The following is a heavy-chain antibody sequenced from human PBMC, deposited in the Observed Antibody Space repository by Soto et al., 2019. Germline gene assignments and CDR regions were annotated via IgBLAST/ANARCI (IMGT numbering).Heavy chain of an antibody. CDR3: ARVYCSAASCYANQH. CDR2: INSDGSSA. V-gene: IGHV3-74*01. J-gene: IGHJ1*01. CDR1: GFTFSSYW. D-gene: IGHD2-2*01. Sequence: GGSLRLSCATSGFTFSSYWMHWVRQAPGKGLVWVSRINSDGSSASYADSVKGRFTISRDNAKNTLSLQMNSLRAEDTAVYYCARVYCSAASCYANQHWGQGTLVTVSS.